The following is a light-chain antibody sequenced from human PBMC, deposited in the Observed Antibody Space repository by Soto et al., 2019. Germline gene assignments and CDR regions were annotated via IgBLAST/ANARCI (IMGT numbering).Light chain of an antibody. CDR1: QSISTY. V-gene: IGKV1-39*01. CDR2: AAS. Sequence: DIQMTQSPSSLSASVGDRVTITCRAGQSISTYLNWYQQKPGKAPNLLIYAASNLESGVPSRFSGSGSGTNFPLTIDGLQPGDSAAYFCQQSYRSPPQYTFGQGTKLEIK. J-gene: IGKJ2*01. CDR3: QQSYRSPPQYT.